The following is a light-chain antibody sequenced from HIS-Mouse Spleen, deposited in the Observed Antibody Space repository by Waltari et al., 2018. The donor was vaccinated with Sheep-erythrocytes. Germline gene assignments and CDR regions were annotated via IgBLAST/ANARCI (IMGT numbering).Light chain of an antibody. CDR2: EVS. Sequence: QSALTQPASVSGSPGQSITIPCTGTSSDVGGSNYVSWYQQHPGKAPKLMIYEVSNRPSGVSNRFSGSKSGNTASLTISRLQAEDEADYYCSSYTSSSTQVFGGWTKLTVL. J-gene: IGLJ2*01. V-gene: IGLV2-14*01. CDR3: SSYTSSSTQV. CDR1: SSDVGGSNY.